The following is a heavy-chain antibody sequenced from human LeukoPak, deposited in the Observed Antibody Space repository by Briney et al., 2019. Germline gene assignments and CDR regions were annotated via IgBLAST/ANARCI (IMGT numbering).Heavy chain of an antibody. CDR2: TYYSGST. CDR1: GGSISSSSYY. Sequence: SETLSLTCTVSGGSISSSSYYWGWIRQPPGKGLEWIGRTYYSGSTYYNPSLKSRVTISVDTSKNQFSLKLSSVTAADTAVYYCARHPPSRGYSYGYPPNYFDYWGQGTLVTVSS. D-gene: IGHD5-18*01. CDR3: ARHPPSRGYSYGYPPNYFDY. J-gene: IGHJ4*02. V-gene: IGHV4-39*01.